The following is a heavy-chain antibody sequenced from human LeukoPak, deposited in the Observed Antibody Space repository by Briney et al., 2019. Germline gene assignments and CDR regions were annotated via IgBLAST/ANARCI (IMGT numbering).Heavy chain of an antibody. CDR3: ARVGGGIFGVVMSAFDI. Sequence: GGSLRLSCAASGFTFSSYSMNWVRQAPGKGLEWVSSISSSSSYIYYADSVKGRFTISRDNAKNSLYLQMNSLRAEDTAVYYCARVGGGIFGVVMSAFDIWGQGTMVTVSS. V-gene: IGHV3-21*01. CDR1: GFTFSSYS. J-gene: IGHJ3*02. CDR2: ISSSSSYI. D-gene: IGHD3-3*01.